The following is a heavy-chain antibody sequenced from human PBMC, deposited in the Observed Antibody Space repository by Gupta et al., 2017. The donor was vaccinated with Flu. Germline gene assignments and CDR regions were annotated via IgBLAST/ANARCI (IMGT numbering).Heavy chain of an antibody. CDR3: AREMYYYDSSVPRPEKWFDP. D-gene: IGHD3-22*01. CDR1: GFIFSTYR. V-gene: IGHV3-21*01. CDR2: ISRSSRYI. Sequence: EGQVVEAWGGLVTPGGSPKILWAASGFIFSTYRLHLFPPAPGKGRECVASISRSSRYIYYAESVKGRFSSSRDDAKNSRFLQMNSLRAEDTAIYYCAREMYYYDSSVPRPEKWFDPWGQGTLVTVSS. J-gene: IGHJ5*02.